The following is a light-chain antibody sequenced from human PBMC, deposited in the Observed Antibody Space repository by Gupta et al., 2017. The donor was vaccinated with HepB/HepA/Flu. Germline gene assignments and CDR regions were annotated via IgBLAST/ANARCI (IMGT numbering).Light chain of an antibody. CDR1: QSVTTN. J-gene: IGKJ1*01. Sequence: DIVSMQSPGTLSLSPGERATLSCRATQSVTTNLAWYQQKPGQAPRLLIYGASNRAAGVPDRFSGSGSGTDFILTISRLEPEDFAVYYCQQYGGAPRTFGQGTKVETK. CDR2: GAS. CDR3: QQYGGAPRT. V-gene: IGKV3-20*01.